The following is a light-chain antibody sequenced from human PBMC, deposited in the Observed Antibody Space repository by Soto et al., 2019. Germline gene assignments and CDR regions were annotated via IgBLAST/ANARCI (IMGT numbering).Light chain of an antibody. J-gene: IGKJ2*01. CDR1: QSVSNNY. CDR3: QQYGDSPPYT. V-gene: IGKV3-20*01. Sequence: EIVLTQSPGTLSLSPGERATLSCRASQSVSNNYLAWYQQKPGQAPRLLMYDPSTRATSIPDRFSGSGSGTDFTLTISRLEPEDFAVYYCQQYGDSPPYTFGQGTKLEI. CDR2: DPS.